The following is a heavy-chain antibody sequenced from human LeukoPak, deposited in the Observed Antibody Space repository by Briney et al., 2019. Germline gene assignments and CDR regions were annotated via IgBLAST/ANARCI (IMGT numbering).Heavy chain of an antibody. D-gene: IGHD2-15*01. CDR3: AREGYCSGGTCYSTMNWLDP. CDR1: GYRFTSYG. Sequence: ASVTVSCKASGYRFTSYGITWVRQAPGQGREWMGWISAYNGNTNYAQKLQGRVTLTTDTSTSTAYRELRSLRSDDTAVYYCAREGYCSGGTCYSTMNWLDPWGQGTLVTVSS. J-gene: IGHJ5*02. V-gene: IGHV1-18*01. CDR2: ISAYNGNT.